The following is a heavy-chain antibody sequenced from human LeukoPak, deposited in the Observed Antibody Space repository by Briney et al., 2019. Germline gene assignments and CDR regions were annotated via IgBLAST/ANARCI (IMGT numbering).Heavy chain of an antibody. CDR1: VYTFTRYY. CDR2: LSPKSGAT. J-gene: IGHJ4*02. CDR3: ARDTYGGSYFPLPY. D-gene: IGHD1-26*01. Sequence: ASVTVSCKASVYTFTRYYMHWVRQAPGQGLEWMGWLSPKSGATKYAQKFQGRVTLTRDLSLSTAYMDLNSLTSDDTAVYYCARDTYGGSYFPLPYWGQGTLVTVFS. V-gene: IGHV1-2*02.